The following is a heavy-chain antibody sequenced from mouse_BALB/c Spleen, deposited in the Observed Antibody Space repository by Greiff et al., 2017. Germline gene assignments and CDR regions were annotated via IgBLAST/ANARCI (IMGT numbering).Heavy chain of an antibody. J-gene: IGHJ4*01. CDR3: ASGAVVASDYAMDY. Sequence: QVQLQQPGAELVRPGASVKLSCKASGYTFTSYWMNWVKQRPEQGLEWIGRIDPYDSETHYNQKFKDKAILTVDKSSSTAYMQLSSLTSEDSEVYYCASGAVVASDYAMDYWGQGTSVTVSS. D-gene: IGHD1-1*01. CDR1: GYTFTSYW. CDR2: IDPYDSET. V-gene: IGHV1-74*01.